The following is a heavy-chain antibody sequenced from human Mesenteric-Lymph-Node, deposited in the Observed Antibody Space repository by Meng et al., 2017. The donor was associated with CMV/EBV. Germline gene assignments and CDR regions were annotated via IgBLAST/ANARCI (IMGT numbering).Heavy chain of an antibody. J-gene: IGHJ4*02. V-gene: IGHV3-23*01. Sequence: GESLKISCAASGFTFSSYAMSWVRQAPGKGLEWVSAISGRGGSTYYADSVKGRFTISRDNSKNTLYLQMNSLRAGDTAVYYCVRGNTYLYYFDCWGQGTQVTVSS. CDR3: VRGNTYLYYFDC. CDR2: ISGRGGST. CDR1: GFTFSSYA.